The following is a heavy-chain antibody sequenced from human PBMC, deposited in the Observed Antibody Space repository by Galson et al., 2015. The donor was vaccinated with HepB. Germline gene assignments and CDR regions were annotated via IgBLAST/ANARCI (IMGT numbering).Heavy chain of an antibody. V-gene: IGHV5-51*03. CDR3: ARPVWGGNSVDAFDI. CDR1: GYSFTSYW. J-gene: IGHJ3*02. CDR2: IYPGDSDT. D-gene: IGHD4-23*01. Sequence: QSGAEVKKPGESLKISCKGSGYSFTSYWIGWVRQMPGKGLEWMGIIYPGDSDTRYGPSFQGQVTISADKSISTAYLQWSSLKASDTAMYYCARPVWGGNSVDAFDIWGQGTMVTVSS.